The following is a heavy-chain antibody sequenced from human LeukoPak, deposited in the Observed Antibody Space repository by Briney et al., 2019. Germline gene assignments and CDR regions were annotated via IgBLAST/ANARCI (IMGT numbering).Heavy chain of an antibody. Sequence: SETLSLTCTVSGGSISTYYWSWIRQPPGKGQEWIGYIYYSGGTNYNPSLKSRLTISVDTSNNQLSLRLSSVAAADTAVYYCARSPTGGSPFFDYWGQGTLVTVSP. CDR3: ARSPTGGSPFFDY. V-gene: IGHV4-59*01. CDR2: IYYSGGT. CDR1: GGSISTYY. D-gene: IGHD2-15*01. J-gene: IGHJ4*02.